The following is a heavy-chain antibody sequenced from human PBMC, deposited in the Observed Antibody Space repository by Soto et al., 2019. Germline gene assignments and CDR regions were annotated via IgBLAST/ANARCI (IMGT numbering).Heavy chain of an antibody. CDR3: ARERWEQQLFYPGEYNWFDP. CDR1: GFTFSSYS. Sequence: GGSLRLSYAASGFTFSSYSMNWVRQAPGKGLEWVSYISSSSSTIYYADSVKGRFTISRDNAKNSLYLQMNSLRAEDTAVYYCARERWEQQLFYPGEYNWFDPWGQGTLVTVSS. CDR2: ISSSSSTI. V-gene: IGHV3-48*01. J-gene: IGHJ5*02. D-gene: IGHD6-13*01.